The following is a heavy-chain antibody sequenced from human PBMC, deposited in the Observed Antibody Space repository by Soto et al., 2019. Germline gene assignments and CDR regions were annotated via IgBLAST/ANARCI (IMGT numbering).Heavy chain of an antibody. CDR1: GGTLSDHG. CDR2: TIPVFNTA. J-gene: IGHJ3*02. CDR3: ARGVYGSGNYYTGPSAFDI. Sequence: QVQLEQSGAEVKKPGSSVKVSCKAAGGTLSDHGVAWLRQAPGQVLEWMGGTIPVFNTAKYAQKFQGRVTVTADKFTNRAYMELSSVISEDTAFYFCARGVYGSGNYYTGPSAFDIWGQGTMVIVSS. V-gene: IGHV1-69*06. D-gene: IGHD3-10*01.